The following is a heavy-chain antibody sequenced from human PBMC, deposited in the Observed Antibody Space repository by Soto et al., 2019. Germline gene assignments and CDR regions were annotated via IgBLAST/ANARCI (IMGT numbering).Heavy chain of an antibody. V-gene: IGHV4-59*01. CDR3: ARTYGRNFDY. J-gene: IGHJ4*02. CDR1: GGSISSYY. D-gene: IGHD3-10*01. CDR2: IYYSGST. Sequence: SETLSLTCTVSGGSISSYYWSWIRQPPGKGLEWIGYIYYSGSTNYNPSIKSRVNISVDTSKNQFSLKLSSVTAADTALYYCARTYGRNFDYWGQGTLVTVS.